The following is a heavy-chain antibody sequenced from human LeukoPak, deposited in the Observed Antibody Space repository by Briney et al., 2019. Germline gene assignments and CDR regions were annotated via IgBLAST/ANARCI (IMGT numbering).Heavy chain of an antibody. D-gene: IGHD6-19*01. CDR3: ARDGRAGSLFAY. CDR1: GGSISSYY. Sequence: SETLSLTCTVSGGSISSYYWSWIRQPAGEGLEWVGYISYSGSTNYKPSLKSRVTISVDTSKNQFSLKLSSVTAADTAIYYCARDGRAGSLFAYWGQGTLVTVSS. J-gene: IGHJ4*02. V-gene: IGHV4-59*01. CDR2: ISYSGST.